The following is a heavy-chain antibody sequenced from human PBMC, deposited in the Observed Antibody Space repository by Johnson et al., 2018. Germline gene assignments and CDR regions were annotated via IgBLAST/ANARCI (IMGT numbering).Heavy chain of an antibody. CDR1: GFTFSSYG. V-gene: IGHV3-30*18. J-gene: IGHJ3*02. D-gene: IGHD1-26*01. CDR3: AKAMGDRYSGSYYGRVLRSDAFDI. CDR2: ISYDGSNK. Sequence: QVQLVQSGGGVVQPGRSLRLSCAASGFTFSSYGMHWVRQAPGKGLEWVAVISYDGSNKYYADSVKGRFTISRDNSKNTLYLQMNSLRAEDTAVYYCAKAMGDRYSGSYYGRVLRSDAFDIWGQGTMVTVSS.